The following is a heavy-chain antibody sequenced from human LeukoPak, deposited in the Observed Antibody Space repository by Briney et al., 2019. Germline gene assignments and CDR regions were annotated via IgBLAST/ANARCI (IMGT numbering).Heavy chain of an antibody. J-gene: IGHJ6*02. Sequence: SETLSLTCTVSGGSVSSGSYYWRWIRQPPGKGLEWIGYIYYSGSTNYNPSLKSRVTISVDTSKNQFSLKLSSVTAADTAVYYCARDRDPLSSGYGMDVWGQGTTVTVSS. D-gene: IGHD2/OR15-2a*01. CDR1: GGSVSSGSYY. CDR3: ARDRDPLSSGYGMDV. CDR2: IYYSGST. V-gene: IGHV4-61*01.